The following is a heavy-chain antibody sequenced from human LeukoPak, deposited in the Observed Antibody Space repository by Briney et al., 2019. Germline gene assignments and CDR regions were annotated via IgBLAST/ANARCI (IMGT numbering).Heavy chain of an antibody. D-gene: IGHD5-18*01. V-gene: IGHV4-4*07. J-gene: IGHJ4*02. CDR1: GDSFSCCY. Sequence: PSDTLSLTCAVSGDSFSCCYWTWIRQSAERGLEWIGRVFISGSTNYNPSLQGRVTMSVDRSKSQFSLRLSSVTAADTAVYYCVRQGYNYGAFNAWGQGTLVTVSS. CDR3: VRQGYNYGAFNA. CDR2: VFISGST.